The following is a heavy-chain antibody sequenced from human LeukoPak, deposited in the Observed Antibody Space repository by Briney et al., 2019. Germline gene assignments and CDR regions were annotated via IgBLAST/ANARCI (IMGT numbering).Heavy chain of an antibody. J-gene: IGHJ3*01. D-gene: IGHD3-22*01. Sequence: SETLSLTCTVSGDSVSSTGYYWGSIRQPPGKGLEWIGTIYYSGSTYYNPSLKSRVTMSEDTSRNQCSLRLSPVNAADTAVYYCANAGARYSHSSGLYAFDVWGQGTMVTVSS. CDR2: IYYSGST. CDR3: ANAGARYSHSSGLYAFDV. CDR1: GDSVSSTGYY. V-gene: IGHV4-39*01.